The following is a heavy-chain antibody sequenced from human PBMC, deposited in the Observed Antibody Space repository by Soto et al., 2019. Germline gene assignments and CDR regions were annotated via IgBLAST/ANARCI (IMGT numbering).Heavy chain of an antibody. D-gene: IGHD4-17*01. J-gene: IGHJ5*02. Sequence: GASVKVSCKASGYTFTSYYMHWVRQAPGQGLEWMGIINPSGGSTSYAQKFQGRVTMTRDTSTSTVYLELSSLRSEDTAVYYCARRGGYDYGDYPPRYNWFDPWGQGTLVTVSS. CDR1: GYTFTSYY. CDR2: INPSGGST. CDR3: ARRGGYDYGDYPPRYNWFDP. V-gene: IGHV1-46*01.